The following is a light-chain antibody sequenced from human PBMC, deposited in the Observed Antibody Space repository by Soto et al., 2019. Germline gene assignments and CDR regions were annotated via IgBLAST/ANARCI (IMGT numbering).Light chain of an antibody. Sequence: EIVMTQSPATPSVSPGERATLSCWASQSVSSNLAWYQRKPGQAPRLLIYGASTRATGIPVRFSGSGSGTEFTLTISSLQSEDFAVYYCQQYNNWPWTFGQGTK. CDR3: QQYNNWPWT. J-gene: IGKJ1*01. V-gene: IGKV3-15*01. CDR2: GAS. CDR1: QSVSSN.